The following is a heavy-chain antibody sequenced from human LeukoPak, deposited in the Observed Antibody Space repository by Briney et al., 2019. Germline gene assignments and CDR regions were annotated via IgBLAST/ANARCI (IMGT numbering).Heavy chain of an antibody. CDR1: EPIFSTYT. J-gene: IGHJ6*03. CDR2: IRYDGSNK. V-gene: IGHV3-30*01. CDR3: AKVSMTSPFSHDYYYYMDV. Sequence: GKSLRLSCAASEPIFSTYTMHWVRQAPGKGLEWVAFIRYDGSNKYYADSVKGRFTISRDNSKNTLYLQMNSLRAEDTAVYYCAKVSMTSPFSHDYYYYMDVWGKGTTVTVSS.